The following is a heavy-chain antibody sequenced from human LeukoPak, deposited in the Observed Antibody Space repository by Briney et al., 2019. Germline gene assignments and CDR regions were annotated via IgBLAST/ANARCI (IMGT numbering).Heavy chain of an antibody. CDR1: GYSFTSYW. J-gene: IGHJ4*02. Sequence: PGESLKISCKGSGYSFTSYWIGWGRQMPGKGLGWIGIIYPGDSDIRYSPSFQGQVTISDDKSPSTAYLQWSSLKASDTAMYYCAARADYYDSSGYYYWGQGTLVTVSS. CDR2: IYPGDSDI. V-gene: IGHV5-51*01. CDR3: AARADYYDSSGYYY. D-gene: IGHD3-22*01.